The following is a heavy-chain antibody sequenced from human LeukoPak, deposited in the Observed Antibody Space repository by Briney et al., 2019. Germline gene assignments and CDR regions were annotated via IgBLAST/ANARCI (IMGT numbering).Heavy chain of an antibody. CDR3: ARDVNGASTRGWFDP. J-gene: IGHJ5*02. Sequence: SQTLSLTCVISGDSVSSNTAAWHWIRQSPSRGLEWLGRTYYRSTWYNDYAVSVKSRMTINPDTSKNHISLQLNSVTPEDTAVYYCARDVNGASTRGWFDPWGQGTLVTVSS. CDR1: GDSVSSNTAA. V-gene: IGHV6-1*01. D-gene: IGHD2-8*01. CDR2: TYYRSTWYN.